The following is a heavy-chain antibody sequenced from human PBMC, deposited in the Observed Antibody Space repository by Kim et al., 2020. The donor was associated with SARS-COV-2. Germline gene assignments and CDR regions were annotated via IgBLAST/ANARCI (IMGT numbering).Heavy chain of an antibody. D-gene: IGHD3-22*01. CDR3: ARGKYYYDGSGNPRFWYFDL. J-gene: IGHJ2*01. CDR2: VFDSGST. Sequence: SETLSLTCTVSGGSISYYYWTRIRQPPGKGLEWSGYVFDSGSTNYNPSLKSRVTISLGTPKTQFSLQLTSVTAADTAVYYCARGKYYYDGSGNPRFWYFDLWGRGTLVTVSS. V-gene: IGHV4-59*01. CDR1: GGSISYYY.